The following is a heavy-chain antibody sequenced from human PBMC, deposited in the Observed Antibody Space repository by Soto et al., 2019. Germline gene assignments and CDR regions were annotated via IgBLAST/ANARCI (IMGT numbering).Heavy chain of an antibody. D-gene: IGHD5-18*01. CDR3: ASSNSYGPRCFDY. Sequence: SVKVSCKASGGTFSSYAISWVRQAPGQGLEWMGGIIPIFGTANYAQKFQGRVTITADESTSTAYMELSSLRSEDTAVYYCASSNSYGPRCFDYWGQGTLVTVSS. CDR1: GGTFSSYA. CDR2: IIPIFGTA. J-gene: IGHJ4*02. V-gene: IGHV1-69*13.